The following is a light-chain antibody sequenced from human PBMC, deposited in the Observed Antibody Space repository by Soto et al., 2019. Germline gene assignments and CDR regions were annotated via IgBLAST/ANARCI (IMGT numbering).Light chain of an antibody. Sequence: QSVLTQPPSASGTPGQRVTISCSGSSSNIGSNSVNWYRHLPGTAPKLLIYYDVQRPSGVPDRFSGSKSGTSASLAISGLQSEDEADYYCAAWDDSLKGWVLGGGTKVTVL. J-gene: IGLJ3*02. CDR2: YDV. V-gene: IGLV1-44*01. CDR3: AAWDDSLKGWV. CDR1: SSNIGSNS.